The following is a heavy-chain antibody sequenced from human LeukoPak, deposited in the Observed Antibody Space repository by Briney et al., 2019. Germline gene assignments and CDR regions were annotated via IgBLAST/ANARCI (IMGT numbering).Heavy chain of an antibody. CDR1: GFTFSSYW. J-gene: IGHJ4*02. V-gene: IGHV3-7*01. D-gene: IGHD6-13*01. CDR2: IKQDGSEK. CDR3: ATEGYSSSWFEY. Sequence: PGGSLILSCAASGFTFSSYWMSWVRQAPGKGLEWVANIKQDGSEKYYVDSVKGRFTISRDNTKNSLYLQMSSLRAEDTAVYYCATEGYSSSWFEYWGQGTLVTVSS.